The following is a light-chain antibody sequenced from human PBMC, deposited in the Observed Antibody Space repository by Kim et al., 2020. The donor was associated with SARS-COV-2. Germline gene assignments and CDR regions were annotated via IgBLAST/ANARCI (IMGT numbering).Light chain of an antibody. CDR2: FGS. CDR1: QSLLYFNGFND. Sequence: PASISGRSSQSLLYFNGFNDLDWDLQKPGQSPQRLFYFGSKRASGVPDRFSGSGAGTEFTLKISRVGAEDVGVYYCMQALQTPFTFGPGTKVDIK. J-gene: IGKJ3*01. CDR3: MQALQTPFT. V-gene: IGKV2-28*01.